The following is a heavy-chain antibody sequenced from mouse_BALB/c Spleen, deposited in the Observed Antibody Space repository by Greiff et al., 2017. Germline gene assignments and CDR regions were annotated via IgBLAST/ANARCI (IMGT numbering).Heavy chain of an antibody. D-gene: IGHD2-1*01. CDR3: ARCDYGNFYAMDY. Sequence: QVQLKQPGAELVMPGASVKMSCKASGYTFTDYWMHWVKQRPGQGLEWIGAIDTSDSYTSYNQKFKGKATLTVDESSSTAYMQLSSLTSEDSAVYYCARCDYGNFYAMDYWGQGTSVTVSS. J-gene: IGHJ4*01. CDR2: IDTSDSYT. V-gene: IGHV1-69*01. CDR1: GYTFTDYW.